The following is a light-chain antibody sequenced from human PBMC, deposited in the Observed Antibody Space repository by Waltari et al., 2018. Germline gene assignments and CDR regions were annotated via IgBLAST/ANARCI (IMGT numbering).Light chain of an antibody. Sequence: DIVLTQSPASLSVSLGERATITCTSSQSVSFLSREKNFLAWYQQKSRQTPKLLIYWASVRESGVPDRFSGSGSGTNFTLTISSLQAEDAAVYYCQQYSTSPFTFGPGTTEEI. J-gene: IGKJ3*01. CDR1: QSVSFLSREKNF. CDR3: QQYSTSPFT. CDR2: WAS. V-gene: IGKV4-1*01.